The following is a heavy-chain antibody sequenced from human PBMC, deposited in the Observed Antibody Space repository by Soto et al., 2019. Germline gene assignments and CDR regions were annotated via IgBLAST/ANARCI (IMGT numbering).Heavy chain of an antibody. J-gene: IGHJ6*02. CDR1: GGTFSNYA. CDR3: ASWLKGAGIGGNYCSRMAV. D-gene: IGHD1-7*01. Sequence: QVQLVQSGAEVKKPGSSVKVSCKASGGTFSNYAFSWVRQAPGQGLEWLGGIMPIFGRADYAQKFRGRVTITGAGSXAXAXXELSSLRSEDLAVYYGASWLKGAGIGGNYCSRMAVWGQGTTVTVSS. CDR2: IMPIFGRA. V-gene: IGHV1-69*12.